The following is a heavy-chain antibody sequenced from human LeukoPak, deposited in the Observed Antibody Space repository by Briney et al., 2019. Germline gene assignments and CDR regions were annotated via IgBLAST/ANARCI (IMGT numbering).Heavy chain of an antibody. Sequence: PSETLSLTCTVSGGSISSYYWSWIRQHPGKGLEWIGYINYSGSTYYNPSLKSRVTISVDTSQSQFSLKLSSVTAADTAVYYCGRRGTGRWFDPWGQGTLVTVSS. CDR1: GGSISSYY. D-gene: IGHD1-1*01. CDR2: INYSGST. J-gene: IGHJ5*02. CDR3: GRRGTGRWFDP. V-gene: IGHV4-59*06.